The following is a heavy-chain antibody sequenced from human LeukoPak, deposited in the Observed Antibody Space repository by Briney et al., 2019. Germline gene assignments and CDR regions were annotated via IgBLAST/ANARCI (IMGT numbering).Heavy chain of an antibody. CDR3: ARVPRMEYYFDY. V-gene: IGHV1-2*02. Sequence: ASVQVSCKTSGYSFILYHIHWVRQAPGQGLEWMGYINPNTGGTKFAQQFQGRVTMTRDTSISTAYMELSRLRSDDTAVYYCARVPRMEYYFDYWGQGTLVTVSS. CDR1: GYSFILYH. J-gene: IGHJ4*02. CDR2: INPNTGGT. D-gene: IGHD3-3*01.